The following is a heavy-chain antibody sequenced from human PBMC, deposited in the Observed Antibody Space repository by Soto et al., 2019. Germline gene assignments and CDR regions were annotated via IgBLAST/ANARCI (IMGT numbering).Heavy chain of an antibody. CDR1: GFTFSSYW. D-gene: IGHD6-25*01. Sequence: EVQLVESGGGLVQPGGSLRLSCAASGFTFSSYWMHWVRQAPGKGLVWVSRINSDGSSTSYADSVKGRFTISRDNAKNTLYLQMNSPRAEDTAVYYCARVLSSGSGWMYYFDFWGQGTLVSVSS. CDR2: INSDGSST. V-gene: IGHV3-74*01. CDR3: ARVLSSGSGWMYYFDF. J-gene: IGHJ4*02.